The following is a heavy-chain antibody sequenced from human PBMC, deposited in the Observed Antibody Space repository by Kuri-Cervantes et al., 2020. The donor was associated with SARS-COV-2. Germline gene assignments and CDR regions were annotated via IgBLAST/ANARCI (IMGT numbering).Heavy chain of an antibody. V-gene: IGHV3-15*07. J-gene: IGHJ6*02. CDR3: ITDGRRAIFGVVTNRYYYYYGMDV. D-gene: IGHD3-3*01. Sequence: GGSLRLSCAASGFTFSNAWMNWVRQAPGKGLEWVGRIKSKTDGGTTDYAAPVKGRFTISRDDSKNTLYLQMNSLKTEDTAVYYCITDGRRAIFGVVTNRYYYYYGMDVWGQGTTVTVSS. CDR1: GFTFSNAW. CDR2: IKSKTDGGTT.